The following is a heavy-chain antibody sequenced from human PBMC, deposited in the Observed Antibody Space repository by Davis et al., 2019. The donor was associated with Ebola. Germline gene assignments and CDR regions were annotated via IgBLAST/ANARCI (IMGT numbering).Heavy chain of an antibody. CDR2: IHHSGST. J-gene: IGHJ6*02. CDR3: ARHHHYGMDV. Sequence: MPSETLSLTCAVYGGSFSAYYWSWIRQPPGKGLEWIGEIHHSGSTNYNPSLKSRVTISVDTSKNQFFLKLSSVTAADTAVYYCARHHHYGMDVWGQGTTVTVSS. V-gene: IGHV4-34*01. D-gene: IGHD1-14*01. CDR1: GGSFSAYY.